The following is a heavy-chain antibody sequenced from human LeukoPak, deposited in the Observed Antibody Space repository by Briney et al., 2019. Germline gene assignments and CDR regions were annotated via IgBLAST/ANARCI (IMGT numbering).Heavy chain of an antibody. CDR1: GFSFNTYA. CDR3: AQQVGYCSSGSCYLTY. J-gene: IGHJ1*01. V-gene: IGHV3-23*01. D-gene: IGHD2-15*01. CDR2: ISNTGGST. Sequence: PGGSLRLSCAASGFSFNTYAMSWVRQAPGKGLEWVSAISNTGGSTYYADSVKGRFTISRDKSKNTLSLQMNSLRAEDTAVYYCAQQVGYCSSGSCYLTYWGQGTLVTVSS.